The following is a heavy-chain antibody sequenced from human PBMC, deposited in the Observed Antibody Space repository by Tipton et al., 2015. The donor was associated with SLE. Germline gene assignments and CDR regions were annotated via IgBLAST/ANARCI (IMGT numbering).Heavy chain of an antibody. V-gene: IGHV4-34*01. CDR2: INHFGSA. CDR3: ATSLNYYDSSGPEG. CDR1: GASFIGFY. J-gene: IGHJ3*01. Sequence: TLSLTCSVHGASFIGFYCTWIRQKPGKELEWIGEINHFGSANHNPSLKSRVSMSVDKSKNQVSLKLTSVTAADTAVYYCATSLNYYDSSGPEGWGQGTMVTVSS. D-gene: IGHD3-22*01.